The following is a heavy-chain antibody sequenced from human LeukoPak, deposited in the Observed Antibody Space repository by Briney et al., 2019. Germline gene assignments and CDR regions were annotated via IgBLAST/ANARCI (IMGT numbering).Heavy chain of an antibody. D-gene: IGHD3-9*01. V-gene: IGHV4-34*01. Sequence: SETLSLTCAVYGGSFSGYYWSWLRQPPGKGLEWIGEINHSGSTNYNPSLKSRVTISVDTSKNQFSLKLSSVTAADTAVYYCARVDYDILTGPSRFDPWGQGTLVTVSS. CDR1: GGSFSGYY. CDR2: INHSGST. CDR3: ARVDYDILTGPSRFDP. J-gene: IGHJ5*02.